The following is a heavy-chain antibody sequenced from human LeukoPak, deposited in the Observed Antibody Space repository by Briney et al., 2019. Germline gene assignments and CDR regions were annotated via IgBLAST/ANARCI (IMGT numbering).Heavy chain of an antibody. J-gene: IGHJ4*02. D-gene: IGHD1-26*01. CDR2: IKSITDGGTT. Sequence: GGSLRLSCAASGFTFSNAWMNWVRQAPGKGLEWVGRIKSITDGGTTDYAAPVKGRFTISRDDSKNTLYLQMNSLKTEDTAVYYCTTDAWDLQGDDYWGQGTLVTVSS. CDR3: TTDAWDLQGDDY. V-gene: IGHV3-15*07. CDR1: GFTFSNAW.